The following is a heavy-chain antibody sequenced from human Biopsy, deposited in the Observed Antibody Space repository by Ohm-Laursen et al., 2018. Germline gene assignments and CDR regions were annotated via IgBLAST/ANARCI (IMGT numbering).Heavy chain of an antibody. Sequence: SVKVSCKASGYTFTGHYMHWVRQAPGQGLKWMGWINPNNGGTNYAHKFQGRVTMTRDTSISTAYMHLSGLTSDDTAVYYCARLAYSEYRRDPLDVWGQGTMVTVSS. CDR1: GYTFTGHY. D-gene: IGHD5-18*01. CDR3: ARLAYSEYRRDPLDV. V-gene: IGHV1-2*02. CDR2: INPNNGGT. J-gene: IGHJ3*01.